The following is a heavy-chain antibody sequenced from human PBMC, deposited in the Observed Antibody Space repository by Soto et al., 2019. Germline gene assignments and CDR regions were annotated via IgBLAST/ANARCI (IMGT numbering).Heavy chain of an antibody. V-gene: IGHV4-59*07. J-gene: IGHJ3*01. CDR3: ARQQYTVVTAFDV. CDR1: GGSITPYY. Sequence: QVQLKESGPGLVKPADTLSLKCTVSGGSITPYYWSWIRQTPGGGLEWIGYVSYNGNTNYNPSLKSRVSISADTSKNEFFLKLSSLTAADAAIYFCARQQYTVVTAFDVWGQGTMVAVSS. CDR2: VSYNGNT. D-gene: IGHD2-15*01.